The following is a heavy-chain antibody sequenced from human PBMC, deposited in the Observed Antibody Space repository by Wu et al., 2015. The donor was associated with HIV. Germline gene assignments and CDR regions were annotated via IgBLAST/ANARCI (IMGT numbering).Heavy chain of an antibody. CDR3: AKTNRIVTNGIDFYHYYGMDV. CDR2: ITPLFGRP. V-gene: IGHV1-69*13. Sequence: QVQLVQSGAEVKKPGSSVKVSCKASGGTFNNYAINWVRQAPGEGLEWMGRITPLFGRPNYAQKFQGRVTITADESTSTAYMELSRLKSEDTAVYYCAKTNRIVTNGIDFYHYYGMDVWGQGHGHRL. CDR1: GGTFNNYA. D-gene: IGHD1-1*01. J-gene: IGHJ6*02.